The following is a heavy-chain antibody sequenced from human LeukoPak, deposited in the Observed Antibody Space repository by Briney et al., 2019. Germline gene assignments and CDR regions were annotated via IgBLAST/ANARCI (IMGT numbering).Heavy chain of an antibody. CDR1: GYTFTGYY. Sequence: ASVKVSCKASGYTFTGYYMHWVRQAPGQGLEWMGWINPNSGGTNYAQKFQGWVTMTRDTSISTAYMELSRLRSDDTAVYYCARDWGSGQQWPKTPRLYGMDVWGQGTTVTVSS. CDR2: INPNSGGT. V-gene: IGHV1-2*04. CDR3: ARDWGSGQQWPKTPRLYGMDV. D-gene: IGHD6-19*01. J-gene: IGHJ6*02.